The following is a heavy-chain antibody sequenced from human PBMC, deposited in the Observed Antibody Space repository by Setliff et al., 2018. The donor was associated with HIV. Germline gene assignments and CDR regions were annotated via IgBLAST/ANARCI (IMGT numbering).Heavy chain of an antibody. CDR2: IIPIFGTA. CDR3: ARGLEHSSGSGGFDP. V-gene: IGHV1-69*05. CDR1: GGTFSSYA. D-gene: IGHD6-19*01. J-gene: IGHJ5*02. Sequence: GASVKVSCKASGGTFSSYAISWVRQAPGQGLEWMGGIIPIFGTANYAQKFQGRVTMTRDTSISTAYMELSSLRSEDTAVYYCARGLEHSSGSGGFDPWGQGTLVTVSS.